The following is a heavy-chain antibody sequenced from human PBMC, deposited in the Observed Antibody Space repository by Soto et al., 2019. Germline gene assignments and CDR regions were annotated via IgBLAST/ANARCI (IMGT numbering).Heavy chain of an antibody. CDR2: IKCSGGET. D-gene: IGHD2-21*02. V-gene: IGHV1-46*03. CDR1: GYTFTNYY. Sequence: QVQLVQSGAEVKKPGASVKVSCRTSGYTFTNYYMHWVRQAPGQGLEWMGIIKCSGGETTYAQKXLXXXTXXRDTSTSTVYMELSSLRSEDTAAYYCARGGDVVLVTAPLDYWGQGTLVTVSS. CDR3: ARGGDVVLVTAPLDY. J-gene: IGHJ4*02.